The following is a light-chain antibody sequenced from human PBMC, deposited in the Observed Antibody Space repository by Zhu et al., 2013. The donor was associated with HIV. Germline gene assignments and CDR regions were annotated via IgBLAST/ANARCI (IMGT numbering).Light chain of an antibody. V-gene: IGKV1-39*01. CDR1: QNISSY. Sequence: DIQMTQSPSSLSASVGDRVTITCRASQNISSYLNWYQQKPGKAPKSFIYAASTLQSGVPSRFSGSGSGTDFTLTIYSLQPDDAATYYCQQLNSYPIFAFGPGTKVNIK. CDR2: AAS. CDR3: QQLNSYPIFA. J-gene: IGKJ3*01.